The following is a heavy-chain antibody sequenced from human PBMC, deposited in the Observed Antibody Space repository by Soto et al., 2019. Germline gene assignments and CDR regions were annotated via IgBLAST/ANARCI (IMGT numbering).Heavy chain of an antibody. CDR3: ARLDYGDSAFAF. D-gene: IGHD4-17*01. J-gene: IGHJ4*02. CDR2: IFYTGST. Sequence: QVQLQESGPGLVQPSETLSLTCTVSGGSINDGSYHWSWLRQHPGKGLEFIGYIFYTGSTYYNPSLETRVTMSADTSKNQVSLRLNSLTAADTAVYYCARLDYGDSAFAFWGRGTLVTVSS. CDR1: GGSINDGSYH. V-gene: IGHV4-31*03.